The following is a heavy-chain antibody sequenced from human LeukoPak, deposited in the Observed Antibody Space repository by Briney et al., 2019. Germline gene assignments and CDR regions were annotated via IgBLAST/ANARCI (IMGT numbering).Heavy chain of an antibody. CDR3: GRSSGWPHCAFDI. CDR2: IYYSGST. D-gene: IGHD6-19*01. CDR1: GGSISSYY. V-gene: IGHV4-59*01. J-gene: IGHJ3*02. Sequence: SETLSLTCTVSGGSISSYYWSWIRQPPGQGLEWVGYIYYSGSTNYNPSLKSRVNISVDTSKNQFSLKLSSVSAADTAVYYCGRSSGWPHCAFDIWVQGTMVTVSS.